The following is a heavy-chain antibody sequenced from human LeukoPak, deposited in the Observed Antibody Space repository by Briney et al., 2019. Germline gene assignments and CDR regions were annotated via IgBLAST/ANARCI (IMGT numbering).Heavy chain of an antibody. CDR1: GGSISSYY. CDR3: ARAIAAAGYVNWFDP. CDR2: IYYSGST. D-gene: IGHD6-13*01. Sequence: PSETLSLTCTVSGGSISSYYWSWIRQPPGKGLEWIGYIYYSGSTNYNPSLKSRVTISVDTSKNQFSLKLSSVTAADTAVYYCARAIAAAGYVNWFDPWGQGTLVTVSS. V-gene: IGHV4-59*12. J-gene: IGHJ5*02.